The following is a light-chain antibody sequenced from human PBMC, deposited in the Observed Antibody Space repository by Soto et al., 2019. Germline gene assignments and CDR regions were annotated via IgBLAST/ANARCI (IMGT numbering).Light chain of an antibody. CDR1: QSISST. J-gene: IGKJ5*01. CDR3: QQYIKWPIT. Sequence: IVLTQSPGTLSLSLGERATLSCRTSQSISSTYLAWYQQKPGQAPRLLISDASTRATGIPARFSGSGSGTEFTLTVSSLQSEDFAVYYCQQYIKWPITFGQGTRLEN. CDR2: DAS. V-gene: IGKV3-15*01.